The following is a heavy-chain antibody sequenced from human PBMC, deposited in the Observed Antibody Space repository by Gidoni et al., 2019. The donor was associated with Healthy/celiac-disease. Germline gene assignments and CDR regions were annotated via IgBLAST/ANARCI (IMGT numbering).Heavy chain of an antibody. J-gene: IGHJ4*02. CDR2: ISYDGSNK. CDR3: ARGETIFGVVMTYYFDY. Sequence: QVQLVESGGGVVQPGRSLRLSCAASGFPFSSYAMHWVRQAPGKGLEWVAVISYDGSNKYYADSVKGRFTISRDNSKNTLYLQMNSLRAEDTAVYYCARGETIFGVVMTYYFDYWGQGTLVTVSS. V-gene: IGHV3-30-3*01. CDR1: GFPFSSYA. D-gene: IGHD3-3*01.